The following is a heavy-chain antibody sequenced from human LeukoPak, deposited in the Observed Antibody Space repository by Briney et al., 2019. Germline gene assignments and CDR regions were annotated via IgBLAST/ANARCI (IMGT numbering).Heavy chain of an antibody. Sequence: SVKVSCKASGGTFSSYTISWVRQAPGQGLEWMGRVIPILGIANYAQKFQGRVTITADKSTSTAYMELSSLRSEDTAVYYCARPRPGDGYNYGYFDYWGQGTLVTVSS. CDR1: GGTFSSYT. V-gene: IGHV1-69*02. D-gene: IGHD5-24*01. J-gene: IGHJ4*02. CDR3: ARPRPGDGYNYGYFDY. CDR2: VIPILGIA.